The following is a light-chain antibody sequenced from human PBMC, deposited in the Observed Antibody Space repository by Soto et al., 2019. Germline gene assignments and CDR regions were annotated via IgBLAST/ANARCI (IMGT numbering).Light chain of an antibody. CDR2: GAT. Sequence: EIVLTQSPGTLSMSPGERVTLSCRASQTVSSGDLAWYQQIPGQAPRLLIYGATTRAAGIPDRFSGNGSGTDFALTLSRLEPEDFVVYHCQQHGTPPPTFGPGTNVAIK. V-gene: IGKV3-20*01. CDR1: QTVSSGD. CDR3: QQHGTPPPT. J-gene: IGKJ3*01.